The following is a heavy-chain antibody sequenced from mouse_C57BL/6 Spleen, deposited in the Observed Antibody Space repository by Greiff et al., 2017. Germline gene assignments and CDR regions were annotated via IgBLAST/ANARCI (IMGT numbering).Heavy chain of an antibody. CDR1: GYTFTDYE. CDR3: TRRGYYGSRGGYAMDY. J-gene: IGHJ4*01. V-gene: IGHV1-15*01. D-gene: IGHD1-1*01. Sequence: VKLVESGAELVRPGASVTLSCKASGYTFTDYEMHWVKQTPVHGLEWIGAIDPETGGTAYNQKFKGKAILTADKSSSTAYMELRSLTSEDSAVYYCTRRGYYGSRGGYAMDYWGQGTSVTVSS. CDR2: IDPETGGT.